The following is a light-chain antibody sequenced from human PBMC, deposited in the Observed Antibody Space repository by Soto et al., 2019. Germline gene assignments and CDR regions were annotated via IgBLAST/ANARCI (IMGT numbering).Light chain of an antibody. Sequence: TKLPSSRPVSLAQRATLSCRASQSVNSDLAWYQQKPGQAPRLLIYAASARDSGIPARFSGSGSGTEFTLTISSPQSDDFAIYYCQPYNTWPLTFGRGTKVDIK. J-gene: IGKJ4*01. CDR1: QSVNSD. V-gene: IGKV3-15*01. CDR3: QPYNTWPLT. CDR2: AAS.